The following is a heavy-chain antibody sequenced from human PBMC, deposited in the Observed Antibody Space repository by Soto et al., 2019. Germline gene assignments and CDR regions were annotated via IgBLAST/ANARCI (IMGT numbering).Heavy chain of an antibody. D-gene: IGHD2-15*01. V-gene: IGHV1-2*02. CDR1: GYTFNGHY. J-gene: IGHJ4*01. Sequence: QVHLVQSGAEVKKPGASVKVSCKASGYTFNGHYIHWVRQAPGQGIEWMGLINPNSGGTNSAQKFQGRVTMTRDTSLRTAYMVLSRLQSDDTAVYFWATLAPTGRFSQVGSFAYWGHGTRVTVS. CDR3: ATLAPTGRFSQVGSFAY. CDR2: INPNSGGT.